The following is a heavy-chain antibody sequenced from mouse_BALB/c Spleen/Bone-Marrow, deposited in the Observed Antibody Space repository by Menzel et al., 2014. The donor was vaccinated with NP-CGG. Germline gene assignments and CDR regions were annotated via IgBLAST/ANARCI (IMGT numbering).Heavy chain of an antibody. J-gene: IGHJ2*01. V-gene: IGHV1S81*02. CDR1: GYTFTSYW. D-gene: IGHD2-2*01. CDR3: ARINGYDY. Sequence: VQLQESGAELVKPGASVKLSCKASGYTFTSYWMHWVEQRPGQGLEWIGEIDPSTGRTDYNKKFKSRATLTVDKSSSTAYMHLSSLTSEDSAVYYCARINGYDYWGQGTTLTVSS. CDR2: IDPSTGRT.